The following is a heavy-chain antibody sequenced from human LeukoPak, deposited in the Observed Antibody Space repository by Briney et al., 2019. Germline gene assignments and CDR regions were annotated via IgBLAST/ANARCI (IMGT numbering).Heavy chain of an antibody. J-gene: IGHJ4*02. CDR1: GYTFTGYY. D-gene: IGHD2-21*02. Sequence: AASVKVSCKASGYTFTGYYMHWVRQAPGQGHEWMGWINPNSGGTNYAQKFQGRVTMTRDTSISTAYMELSRLRSDDTAVYYCAREKVGGVVTAIPFDYWGQGTLVTVSS. V-gene: IGHV1-2*02. CDR2: INPNSGGT. CDR3: AREKVGGVVTAIPFDY.